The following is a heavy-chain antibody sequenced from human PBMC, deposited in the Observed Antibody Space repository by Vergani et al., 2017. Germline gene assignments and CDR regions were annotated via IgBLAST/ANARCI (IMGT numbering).Heavy chain of an antibody. CDR1: GAYVGSGGYY. CDR3: ARELQGSGWFDP. V-gene: IGHV4-31*03. D-gene: IGHD3-10*01. CDR2: IYYSGST. J-gene: IGHJ5*02. Sequence: QVQLQESGPGLVKASQTLSLTCSVSGAYVGSGGYYWSWIRQHPGKGLEWIGYIYYSGSTYYNPSLKSRVTISVDTSKNQFSLKLSSVTAADTAVYYCARELQGSGWFDPWGQGTLVTVSS.